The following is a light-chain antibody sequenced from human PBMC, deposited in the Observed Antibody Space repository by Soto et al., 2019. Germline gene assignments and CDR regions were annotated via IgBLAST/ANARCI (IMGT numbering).Light chain of an antibody. CDR3: SSYATTSPLV. Sequence: QSALTQPASVSGSPGQSITISCTGTISDIGGYNYVAWYQHHPGKATKLLIYDVSNRPSGVSNRFSGSKSGNTASLTISGLQAEDEADYYCSSYATTSPLVFGGGTKLTVL. V-gene: IGLV2-14*03. CDR2: DVS. CDR1: ISDIGGYNY. J-gene: IGLJ2*01.